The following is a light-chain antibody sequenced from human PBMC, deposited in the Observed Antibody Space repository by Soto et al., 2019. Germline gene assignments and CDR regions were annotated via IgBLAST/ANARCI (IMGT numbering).Light chain of an antibody. CDR2: DAY. Sequence: EVLLTQSPVTLSVSPWEIDTLSFRASQSFRGLLAWYQQKPGQAPRLLIYDAYNRATGIPPRFSGSGSGTDFTLTISSLEPEDSAVYYCQQRHMWPITFGQGTRLEIK. CDR3: QQRHMWPIT. J-gene: IGKJ5*01. V-gene: IGKV3-11*01. CDR1: QSFRGL.